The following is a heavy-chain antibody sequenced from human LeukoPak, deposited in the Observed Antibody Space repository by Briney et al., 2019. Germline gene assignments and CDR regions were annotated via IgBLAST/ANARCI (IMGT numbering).Heavy chain of an antibody. CDR1: GFTFSSYA. V-gene: IGHV3-23*01. Sequence: GGSLRLSCATSGFTFSSYAMSWVRQAPGRGLEWVSTLSGGGSFTYYADSVTGRFSISRDNSKKTLYLQMNSLRAEDTALYYCAAGGQGAVAGTDYWGQGTLVTVSS. J-gene: IGHJ4*02. D-gene: IGHD6-19*01. CDR3: AAGGQGAVAGTDY. CDR2: LSGGGSFT.